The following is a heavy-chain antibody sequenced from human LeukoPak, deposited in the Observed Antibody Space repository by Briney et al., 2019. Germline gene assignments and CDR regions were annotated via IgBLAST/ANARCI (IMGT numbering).Heavy chain of an antibody. Sequence: GGSLRLSCVASGFTFSSYEMNWVRQAPGKGLEWLSYITSSDSTTHYADSVKGRFTISRDNAKNSLYLQMNSLRAEDTAVYYCAELGITMIGGVWGKGTTVTISS. CDR2: ITSSDSTT. V-gene: IGHV3-48*03. J-gene: IGHJ6*04. D-gene: IGHD3-10*02. CDR1: GFTFSSYE. CDR3: AELGITMIGGV.